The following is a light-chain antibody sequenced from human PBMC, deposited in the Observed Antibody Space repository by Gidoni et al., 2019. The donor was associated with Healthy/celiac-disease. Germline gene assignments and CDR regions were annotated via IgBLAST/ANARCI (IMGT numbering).Light chain of an antibody. CDR1: QSISSW. Sequence: DIQMTQSPSTLSASVGDRVTITCRDSQSISSWFAWYQQKPGKAPKLLIDKTSSLESGVPSRFSGSGSGTEFTLTISSLQPDDFATYYCQQYNSYPWTFGQGTKVEIK. CDR3: QQYNSYPWT. J-gene: IGKJ1*01. CDR2: KTS. V-gene: IGKV1-5*03.